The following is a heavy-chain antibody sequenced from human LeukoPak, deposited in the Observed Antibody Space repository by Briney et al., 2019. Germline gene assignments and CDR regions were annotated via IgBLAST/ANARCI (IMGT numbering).Heavy chain of an antibody. CDR1: GGSFSGYY. CDR3: ARGPRLWFGELSKYYFDY. J-gene: IGHJ4*02. Sequence: SETLSLTCAVYGGSFSGYYWSWIRQPPGKGLEWIGAINHSGSTNYNPSLKSRVTISVDTSKNQFSLKLSSVTAADTAVYYCARGPRLWFGELSKYYFDYWGQGTLVTVSS. D-gene: IGHD3-10*01. V-gene: IGHV4-34*01. CDR2: INHSGST.